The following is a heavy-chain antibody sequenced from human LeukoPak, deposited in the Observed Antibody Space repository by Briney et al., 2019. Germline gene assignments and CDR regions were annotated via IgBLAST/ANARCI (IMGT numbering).Heavy chain of an antibody. J-gene: IGHJ4*02. Sequence: GGSLRLSCAASGFTFSSYSMNWVRQAPGKGLEWVSSISSSSSYIYCADSVKGRFTISRDNAKDSLYLQMNSLRAEDTAVYYCARDYSSGWPFDYWGQGTLVTVSS. D-gene: IGHD6-19*01. CDR2: ISSSSSYI. CDR1: GFTFSSYS. V-gene: IGHV3-21*01. CDR3: ARDYSSGWPFDY.